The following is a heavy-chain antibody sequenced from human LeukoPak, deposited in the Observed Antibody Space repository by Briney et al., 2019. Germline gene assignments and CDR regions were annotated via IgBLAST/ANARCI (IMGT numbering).Heavy chain of an antibody. CDR3: ARSHTNYDYVWESYRGLGYFDY. V-gene: IGHV3-53*01. Sequence: PGGSLRLSCAASGFTVSSNYMSWVRQAPGKGLEWVSVIYSGGSTYDADSVKGRFTISRDNSKNTLYLQMNSLRAEDTAVYYCARSHTNYDYVWESYRGLGYFDYWGQGTLVTVSS. CDR1: GFTVSSNY. D-gene: IGHD3-16*02. J-gene: IGHJ4*02. CDR2: IYSGGST.